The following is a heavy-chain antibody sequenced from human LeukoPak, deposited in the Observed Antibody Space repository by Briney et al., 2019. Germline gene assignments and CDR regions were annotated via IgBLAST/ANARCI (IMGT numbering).Heavy chain of an antibody. Sequence: SETLSLTCTVSGGSISSYYWSWIRQPPGKGLEWIGYIYYSGSTNYNPSLKSRVTISVDTSKNQFSLKLSSVTAAGTAVYYCARESSGDIAAAGTFGYWGQGTLVTVSS. J-gene: IGHJ4*02. CDR2: IYYSGST. D-gene: IGHD6-13*01. CDR3: ARESSGDIAAAGTFGY. CDR1: GGSISSYY. V-gene: IGHV4-59*01.